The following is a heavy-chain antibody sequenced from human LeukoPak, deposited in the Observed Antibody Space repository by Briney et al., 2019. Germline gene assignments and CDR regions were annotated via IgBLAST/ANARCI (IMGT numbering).Heavy chain of an antibody. CDR1: GFTFSNYA. D-gene: IGHD3-10*01. CDR2: ISDSGDRE. J-gene: IGHJ4*02. V-gene: IGHV3-23*01. Sequence: PGGSLRLSCAASGFTFSNYAMSWVRQAPGEGLEWVSGISDSGDREHYADSVQGRFTISRDNSKNTLYLQMNSLRAEDTAIYFCAKQTTDYSGSGIDYWGQGTLVTVSS. CDR3: AKQTTDYSGSGIDY.